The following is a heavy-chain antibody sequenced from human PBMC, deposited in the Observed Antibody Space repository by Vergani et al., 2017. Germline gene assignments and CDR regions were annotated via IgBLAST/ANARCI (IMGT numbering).Heavy chain of an antibody. CDR2: ISWNSGSI. Sequence: VQLVESGGGVVQPGGSLRLSCAASGFTFDDYAMHWVRQAPGKGLEWVSGISWNSGSIGYADSVKGRFTISRDNAKNSLYLQMNSLRAEDTALYYCAKGVDDLWSGFDYWGQGTLVTVSS. V-gene: IGHV3-9*01. D-gene: IGHD3-3*01. CDR1: GFTFDDYA. J-gene: IGHJ4*02. CDR3: AKGVDDLWSGFDY.